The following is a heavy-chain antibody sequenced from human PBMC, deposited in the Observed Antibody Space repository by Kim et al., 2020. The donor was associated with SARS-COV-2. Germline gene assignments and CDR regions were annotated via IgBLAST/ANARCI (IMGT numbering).Heavy chain of an antibody. J-gene: IGHJ4*02. CDR1: GFTFSDYY. V-gene: IGHV3-11*05. CDR3: ARDSSGSYATVTLDY. CDR2: ISSSSSYT. Sequence: GGSLRLSCAASGFTFSDYYMSWIRQAPGKGLEWVSYISSSSSYTNYADSVKGRFTISRDNAKNSLYLQMNSLRAEDTAVYYCARDSSGSYATVTLDYWGQGTLVTVSS. D-gene: IGHD1-26*01.